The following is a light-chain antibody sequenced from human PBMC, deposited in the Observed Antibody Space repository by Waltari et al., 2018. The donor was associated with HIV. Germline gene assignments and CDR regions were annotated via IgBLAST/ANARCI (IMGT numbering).Light chain of an antibody. J-gene: IGKJ1*01. Sequence: ELVLTQSPGTLPLSPGERATLSCRASQSVSSSYLAWYQQKPGQAPRLLIYGASSRATGIPDRFSGSGSGTDFTLTISRLEPEDFAVYYCQQYGSSPRTFGQGTKVEIK. CDR2: GAS. CDR3: QQYGSSPRT. CDR1: QSVSSSY. V-gene: IGKV3-20*01.